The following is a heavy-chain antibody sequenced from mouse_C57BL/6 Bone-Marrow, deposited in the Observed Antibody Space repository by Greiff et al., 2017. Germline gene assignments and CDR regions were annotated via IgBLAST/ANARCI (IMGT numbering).Heavy chain of an antibody. D-gene: IGHD3-2*02. V-gene: IGHV1-82*01. CDR3: ASRTAQATDY. Sequence: VQLQQSGPELVKPGASVKISCKASGYAFSSSWMNWVKQRPGKGLEWIGRIYPGDGDTNYNGKFKGKATLTADKSSSTAYMQLSSLTSEDSAVYFCASRTAQATDYWGQGTTRTVSS. J-gene: IGHJ2*01. CDR1: GYAFSSSW. CDR2: IYPGDGDT.